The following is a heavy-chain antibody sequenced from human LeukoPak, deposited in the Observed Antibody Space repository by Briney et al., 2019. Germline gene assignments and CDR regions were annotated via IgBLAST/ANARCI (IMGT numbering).Heavy chain of an antibody. CDR2: ISSSSTYI. J-gene: IGHJ5*01. CDR1: GFTFSSYS. CDR3: AKDRHAPGRYCSSTTCFPFDS. D-gene: IGHD2-2*01. Sequence: GGSLRLSCAASGFTFSSYSTNWVRQAPGKGLEWVSSISSSSTYIKYADSVKGRFTISRDNALNSVYLQMNSLRAEDTAVYYCAKDRHAPGRYCSSTTCFPFDSWGQGTLVTVSS. V-gene: IGHV3-21*04.